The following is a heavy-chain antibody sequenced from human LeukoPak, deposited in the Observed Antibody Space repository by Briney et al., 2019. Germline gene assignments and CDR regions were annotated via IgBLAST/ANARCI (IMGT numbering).Heavy chain of an antibody. J-gene: IGHJ3*02. CDR1: GYTFTSYG. CDR2: ISAYNGNT. Sequence: ASVKVSCKASGYTFTSYGISWVRQAPGQGLEWMGWISAYNGNTNYAQKLQGRVTMTTDTSTSTAYMELRSLRSDDTAVYYCAISRVGDVMDAFDIWGQGTMVTVSS. V-gene: IGHV1-18*01. D-gene: IGHD1-26*01. CDR3: AISRVGDVMDAFDI.